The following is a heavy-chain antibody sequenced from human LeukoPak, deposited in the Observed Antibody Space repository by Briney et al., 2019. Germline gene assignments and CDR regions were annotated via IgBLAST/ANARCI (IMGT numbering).Heavy chain of an antibody. D-gene: IGHD3-22*01. Sequence: SETLSLTCTVSGGSISGYYWSWIRQPPGKGLEWIAYIYYNGISNYNPSLKSRVIISVDTSKNQFSLRLSSVTAADTAVYYCARLSGYSSGHYYSDYWGQGTLVTVSS. CDR1: GGSISGYY. CDR2: IYYNGIS. J-gene: IGHJ4*02. CDR3: ARLSGYSSGHYYSDY. V-gene: IGHV4-59*01.